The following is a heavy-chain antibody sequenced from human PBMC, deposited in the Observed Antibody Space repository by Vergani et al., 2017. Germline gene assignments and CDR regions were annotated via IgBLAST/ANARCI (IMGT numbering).Heavy chain of an antibody. V-gene: IGHV4-30-2*01. CDR2: VYYSGTT. J-gene: IGHJ6*03. D-gene: IGHD3/OR15-3a*01. CDR3: ARGQTGYSRDWSTYFFYMDV. CDR1: GDAISRDTYS. Sequence: QLQLQESDSRLVNPSQTLSLTCTLSGDAISRDTYSWNWVRQPPGKPLEWIGSVYYSGTTSYNPSLGGLVTMSIDKSKNHFSLTLTSVTAADSAFYFCARGQTGYSRDWSTYFFYMDVLGKGTTVTVSS.